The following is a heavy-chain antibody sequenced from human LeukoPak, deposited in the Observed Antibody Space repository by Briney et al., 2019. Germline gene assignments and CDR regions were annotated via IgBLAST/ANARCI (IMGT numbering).Heavy chain of an antibody. CDR2: ISSSSSYI. D-gene: IGHD2-2*01. Sequence: PGGSLRLSCVASGFTFSSYSMNWVRQAPGKGLEWVSSISSSSSYIYYADSVKGRFTISRDNAKNSLCLQMNSLRAEDTAVYYCARGDRDLYCSSTSCYPVLGGQGTLVTVSS. CDR3: ARGDRDLYCSSTSCYPVL. CDR1: GFTFSSYS. V-gene: IGHV3-21*01. J-gene: IGHJ4*02.